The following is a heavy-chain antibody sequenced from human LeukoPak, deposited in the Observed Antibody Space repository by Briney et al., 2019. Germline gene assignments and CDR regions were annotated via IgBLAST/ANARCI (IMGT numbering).Heavy chain of an antibody. D-gene: IGHD6-13*01. CDR3: ARGSSSWYGGAFDI. J-gene: IGHJ3*02. V-gene: IGHV1-18*04. Sequence: GASVKVSFKASGYTFTIYGISWVRQAPGQGLEWMGWISAYNGNTNYTQKLQGRGTITTDTSTSTAYMELRSLRSDDTAVYYCARGSSSWYGGAFDIWGQGTMVTVSS. CDR2: ISAYNGNT. CDR1: GYTFTIYG.